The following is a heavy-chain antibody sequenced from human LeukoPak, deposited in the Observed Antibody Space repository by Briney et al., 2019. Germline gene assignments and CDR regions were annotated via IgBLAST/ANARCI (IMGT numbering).Heavy chain of an antibody. CDR2: IYSGGST. CDR1: GFTVSSTY. J-gene: IGHJ4*02. D-gene: IGHD3-10*01. V-gene: IGHV3-53*01. Sequence: GGSLRLSCAASGFTVSSTYMSWVRQAPGKGLEWVSVIYSGGSTYYADSVKGRFTISRDNSKNTLYLQMNSLRAEDTAVYYCARDYYCGSGSYFDYWGQGTLVTVSS. CDR3: ARDYYCGSGSYFDY.